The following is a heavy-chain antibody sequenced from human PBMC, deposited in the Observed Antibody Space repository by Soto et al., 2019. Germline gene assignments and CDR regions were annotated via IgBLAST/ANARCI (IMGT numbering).Heavy chain of an antibody. Sequence: ASVKVSCKASGYSFTSHGISWVRQAPGQGPEWMGWISGHNGNTNHPQSLQGRVTMTTDTSRNTAYMELRSLRSDDTAVYYCARHRFNYYDDTVYYYFDYWGQGTLVTVSS. CDR1: GYSFTSHG. CDR2: ISGHNGNT. V-gene: IGHV1-18*04. CDR3: ARHRFNYYDDTVYYYFDY. D-gene: IGHD3-22*01. J-gene: IGHJ4*02.